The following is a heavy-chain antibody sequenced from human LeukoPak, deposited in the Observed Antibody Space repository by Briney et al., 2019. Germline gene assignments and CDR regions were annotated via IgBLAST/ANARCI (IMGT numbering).Heavy chain of an antibody. D-gene: IGHD3-10*01. CDR1: RHIFRNHG. Sequence: GGSLRLSCAASRHIFRNHGMNWATQARGQGRECGSGVSASGGSTFNTDSVKGRFSISRDNYKNTLYLEMNSLRPEDTALYYCAKSLGNQGVIDYWGQGTLVTVSS. J-gene: IGHJ4*02. CDR3: AKSLGNQGVIDY. CDR2: VSASGGST. V-gene: IGHV3-23*01.